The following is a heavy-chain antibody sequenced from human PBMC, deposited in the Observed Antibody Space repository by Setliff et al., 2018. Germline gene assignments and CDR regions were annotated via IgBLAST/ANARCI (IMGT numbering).Heavy chain of an antibody. J-gene: IGHJ4*02. Sequence: GGSLRLSCAASGFTFSRFWMDWVRQAPGKGLEWVGRSRNKANSYTTQYAASVKGRFTISRDDSTNSLFLQMSSLKTDDTAVYYCAKTQFGSGSYFYDYWGQGTLVTVSS. D-gene: IGHD3-10*01. CDR3: AKTQFGSGSYFYDY. CDR1: GFTFSRFW. CDR2: SRNKANSYTT. V-gene: IGHV3-72*01.